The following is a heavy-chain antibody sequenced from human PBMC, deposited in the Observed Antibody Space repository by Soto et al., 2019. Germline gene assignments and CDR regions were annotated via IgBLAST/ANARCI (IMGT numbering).Heavy chain of an antibody. D-gene: IGHD1-26*01. CDR2: ISYDGSNK. CDR3: ARDDPDTPPTYGMDV. J-gene: IGHJ6*02. Sequence: PGGSLRLSCAASGFTFSSYAMHWVRQAPGQGLEWVAVISYDGSNKYYADSVKGRFTISRDNSKNTLYLQMNSLRAEDTAVYYCARDDPDTPPTYGMDVWGQGTTVTVSS. V-gene: IGHV3-30-3*01. CDR1: GFTFSSYA.